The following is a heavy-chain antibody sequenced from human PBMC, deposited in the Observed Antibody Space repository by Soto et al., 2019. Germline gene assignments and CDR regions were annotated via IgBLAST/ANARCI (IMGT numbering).Heavy chain of an antibody. Sequence: QVQLVQSGAEVQKPGSSVKVSCKASGSTFSSYTISWVRQAPGKGLEWTGRIIPILGIANYAQKFQGRVTITADKSTSTAYMELSSLRSEDTAVYYCARGGNGDHGGYYWGQGTLVTVSS. CDR3: ARGGNGDHGGYY. J-gene: IGHJ4*02. CDR2: IIPILGIA. V-gene: IGHV1-69*02. CDR1: GSTFSSYT. D-gene: IGHD4-17*01.